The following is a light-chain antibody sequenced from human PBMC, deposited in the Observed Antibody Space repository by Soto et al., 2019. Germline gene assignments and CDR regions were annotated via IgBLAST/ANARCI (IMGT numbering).Light chain of an antibody. V-gene: IGKV3-15*01. CDR1: QSVGGD. J-gene: IGKJ2*01. CDR2: GAV. Sequence: EVVMTQSPVTLSVSPGERATLSCSASQSVGGDLAWYQQTPGQTPRLLIYGAVTRATGVAARFSGAGSGTEFTLTVDSLQSEDVAMYYCQQYNAWPRTFGQGTKLE. CDR3: QQYNAWPRT.